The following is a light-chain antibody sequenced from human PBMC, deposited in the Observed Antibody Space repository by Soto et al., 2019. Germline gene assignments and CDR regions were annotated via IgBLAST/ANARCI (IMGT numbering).Light chain of an antibody. V-gene: IGKV3-20*01. CDR3: QQYGSSPFT. CDR2: DAS. J-gene: IGKJ2*01. Sequence: EIVLTQSPGTLSLSPGERATLSCRASQSVTSNYLIWYQQKPSQAPRPLIYDASNRATGIPDRFSGSGSGTDFTLTISRLEPEDFAVYYCQQYGSSPFTFGQRTKLEMK. CDR1: QSVTSNY.